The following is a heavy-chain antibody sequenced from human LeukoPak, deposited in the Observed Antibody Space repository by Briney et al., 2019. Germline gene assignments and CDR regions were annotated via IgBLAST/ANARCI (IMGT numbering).Heavy chain of an antibody. CDR3: ARDQYSSLDY. CDR2: INPNNGGT. D-gene: IGHD6-19*01. Sequence: ASVKVSCKASGYTFTGYYMHWVRQAPGQGLEWMGRINPNNGGTNYAQKFQGRVTMARDTSISTAYMELSRLRSDDTAVYYCARDQYSSLDYWGQGTLVTVSS. CDR1: GYTFTGYY. J-gene: IGHJ4*02. V-gene: IGHV1-2*06.